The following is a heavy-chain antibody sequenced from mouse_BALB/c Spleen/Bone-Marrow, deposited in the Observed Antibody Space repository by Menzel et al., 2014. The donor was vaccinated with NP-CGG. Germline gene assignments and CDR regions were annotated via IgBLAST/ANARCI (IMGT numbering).Heavy chain of an antibody. CDR2: INRNGGDT. CDR1: GFTFSNYG. V-gene: IGHV5-6-3*01. J-gene: IGHJ3*01. CDR3: SRGVDSPSWFAY. D-gene: IGHD2-12*01. Sequence: EVMLVESGGGLVQPGGSLKLSCAASGFTFSNYGLSWVRQTPDRRLVYVANINRNGGDTYYPDSVKGRFTISRDNARNTLNLQMSSLKYEDAAMYFCSRGVDSPSWFAYWGQGTLVTVSA.